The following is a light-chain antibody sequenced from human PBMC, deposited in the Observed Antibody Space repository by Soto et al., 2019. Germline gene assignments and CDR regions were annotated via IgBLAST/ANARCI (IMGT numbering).Light chain of an antibody. CDR1: QSVKNNY. V-gene: IGKV3-20*01. CDR2: DAS. J-gene: IGKJ4*02. Sequence: EIVLKQSPDTLSLSPGERATLSCRASQSVKNNYLAWYQQKPGQPPRFRIYDASSRATGIPDRFSGSGSGTDFTLTSSRLEPEECAVYYCQQYGSTPLTFGGGTKVDIK. CDR3: QQYGSTPLT.